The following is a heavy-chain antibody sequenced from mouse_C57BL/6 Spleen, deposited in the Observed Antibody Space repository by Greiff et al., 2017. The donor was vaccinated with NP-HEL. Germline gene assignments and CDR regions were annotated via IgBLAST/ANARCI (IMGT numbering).Heavy chain of an antibody. Sequence: QVQLQQSGAELVKPGASVKMSCKASGYTFTTYPIEWMKQNHGKSLEWIGNFHPYNDDTKYNEKFKGKATLTVEKSSSTVYVELSRITSDDSAVYSCARGGYYGSGVDYWGQGTTLTVSS. V-gene: IGHV1-47*01. J-gene: IGHJ2*01. CDR1: GYTFTTYP. D-gene: IGHD1-1*01. CDR2: FHPYNDDT. CDR3: ARGGYYGSGVDY.